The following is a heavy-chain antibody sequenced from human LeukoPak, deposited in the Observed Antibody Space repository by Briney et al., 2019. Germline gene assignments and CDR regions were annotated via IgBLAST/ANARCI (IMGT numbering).Heavy chain of an antibody. Sequence: PGGSLRLSCAASGFTVSSNYMSWVRQAPGKGLEWVSVIYSGGSTYYADSVKGRFTISRDNSKNTLYLRMSSLRAEDTAIYYCAKGSKGIAVAGSFDYWGQGTLVIVSS. V-gene: IGHV3-66*01. CDR1: GFTVSSNY. CDR2: IYSGGST. J-gene: IGHJ4*02. D-gene: IGHD6-19*01. CDR3: AKGSKGIAVAGSFDY.